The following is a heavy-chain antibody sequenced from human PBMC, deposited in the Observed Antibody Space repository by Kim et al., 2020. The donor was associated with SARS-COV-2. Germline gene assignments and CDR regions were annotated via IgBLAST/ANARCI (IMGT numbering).Heavy chain of an antibody. CDR1: GFSLSTSGVG. D-gene: IGHD3-22*01. CDR3: AHRLGGDSSGYYRENWFDP. J-gene: IGHJ5*02. CDR2: IYWDDDK. V-gene: IGHV2-5*02. Sequence: SGPTLVNPTQTLTLTCTFSGFSLSTSGVGVGWIRQPPGKALEWLALIYWDDDKRYSPSLKSRLTITKDTSKNQVVLTMTNMDPVDTATYYCAHRLGGDSSGYYRENWFDPWGQGTLVTVSS.